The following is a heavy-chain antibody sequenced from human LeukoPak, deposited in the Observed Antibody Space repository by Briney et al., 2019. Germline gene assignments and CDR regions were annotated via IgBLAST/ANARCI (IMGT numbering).Heavy chain of an antibody. CDR1: GFNVSSNY. Sequence: GGSLRLSCAVSGFNVSSNYLNWVRQAPGKGPEWVSVICSGGSTYYADSVKGRFTISRDNSKNTLYLQMNSLGAEDTAVHHCARVDSRTAQFDYWGQGTLVTVSS. D-gene: IGHD6-13*01. CDR3: ARVDSRTAQFDY. CDR2: ICSGGST. V-gene: IGHV3-66*01. J-gene: IGHJ4*02.